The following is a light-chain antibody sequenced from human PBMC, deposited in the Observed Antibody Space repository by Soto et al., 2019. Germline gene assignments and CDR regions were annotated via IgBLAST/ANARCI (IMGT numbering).Light chain of an antibody. Sequence: SVLTQPASVSGSPGQSITISCTGTSSDVGGYIYVSWYQQHPGKAPKLMIYDVTSRPSGVSYRFSGSKSGNTASLIISGLQAEDEADYYCSSYTTSSSYVFGTGTKVTVL. CDR1: SSDVGGYIY. CDR2: DVT. V-gene: IGLV2-14*01. CDR3: SSYTTSSSYV. J-gene: IGLJ1*01.